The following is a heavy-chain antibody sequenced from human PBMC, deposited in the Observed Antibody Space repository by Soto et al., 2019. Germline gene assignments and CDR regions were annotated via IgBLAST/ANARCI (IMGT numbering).Heavy chain of an antibody. D-gene: IGHD3-10*01. CDR3: ARDLGASINILDS. CDR1: GGSVSSGSYY. CDR2: IYNSGST. V-gene: IGHV4-61*01. Sequence: SETLSLTCTVSGGSVSSGSYYWSWIRQPPGKGLEWIGYIYNSGSTNYNPSLKSRVTISVDTSKNQFSLKLSSVTDADTAVYYCARDLGASINILDSWGQGTLVTVSX. J-gene: IGHJ4*02.